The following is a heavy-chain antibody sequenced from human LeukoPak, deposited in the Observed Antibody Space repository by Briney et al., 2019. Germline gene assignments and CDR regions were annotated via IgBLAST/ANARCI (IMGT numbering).Heavy chain of an antibody. CDR1: GGSISSYY. CDR3: ARGAYYCGSGSYYYYYYYMDV. CDR2: IYYSGST. D-gene: IGHD3-10*01. Sequence: SETLSLTCTVSGGSISSYYWSWIRQPPGKGLEWIGYIYYSGSTNYNPSLKSRVTISVDTSKNQFSLKLSSVTAADTAVYYCARGAYYCGSGSYYYYYYYMDVWGKGTTVTISS. V-gene: IGHV4-59*01. J-gene: IGHJ6*03.